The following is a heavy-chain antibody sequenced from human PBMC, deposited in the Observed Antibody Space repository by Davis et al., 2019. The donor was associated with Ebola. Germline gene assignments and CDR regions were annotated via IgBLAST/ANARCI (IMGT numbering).Heavy chain of an antibody. CDR2: ISSSSNYI. J-gene: IGHJ3*02. Sequence: GGSLRLSCAASGFTFSSYSMNWVRQAPGKGLEWVSFISSSSNYIYYADSVKGRFTISRDSSKNTLYLQMNSLRAEDTAVYYCAKDDYLQRWGGFDIWGQGTMVTVSS. V-gene: IGHV3-21*01. CDR1: GFTFSSYS. CDR3: AKDDYLQRWGGFDI. D-gene: IGHD3-16*01.